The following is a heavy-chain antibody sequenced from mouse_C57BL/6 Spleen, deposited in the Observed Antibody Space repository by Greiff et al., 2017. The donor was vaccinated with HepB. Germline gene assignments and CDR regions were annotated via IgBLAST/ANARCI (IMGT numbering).Heavy chain of an antibody. D-gene: IGHD1-1*01. V-gene: IGHV1-55*01. CDR3: ARSIYYGSSLSWYFDV. CDR2: IYPGSGST. J-gene: IGHJ1*03. Sequence: VQLQQSGAELVKPGASVKMSCKASGYTFTSYWITWVKQRPGQGLEWIGDIYPGSGSTNYNEKLKSKATLTVDTSASPAYMQLSSRTSEDSAVYYCARSIYYGSSLSWYFDVWGTGTTVTVSS. CDR1: GYTFTSYW.